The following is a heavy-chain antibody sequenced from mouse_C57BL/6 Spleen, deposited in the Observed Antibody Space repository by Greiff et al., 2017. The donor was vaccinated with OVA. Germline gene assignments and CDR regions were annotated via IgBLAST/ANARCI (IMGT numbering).Heavy chain of an antibody. J-gene: IGHJ2*01. CDR3: TRESTTEYYFDY. Sequence: EVQGVESGGGLVQPGGSMKLSCAASGFTFSDAWMDWVRQSPEKGLEWVAEIRNKANNHATYYAESVKGRFTISRDDSKSSVYLQMNSLRAEDTGIYYCTRESTTEYYFDYWGQGTTLTVSS. CDR1: GFTFSDAW. V-gene: IGHV6-6*01. D-gene: IGHD1-1*01. CDR2: IRNKANNHAT.